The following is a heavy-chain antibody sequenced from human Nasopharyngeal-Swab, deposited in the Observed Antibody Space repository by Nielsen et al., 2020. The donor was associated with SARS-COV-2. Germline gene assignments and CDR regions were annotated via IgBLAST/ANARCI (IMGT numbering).Heavy chain of an antibody. CDR2: ISYDGSNK. CDR3: ARAPGDGMDV. V-gene: IGHV3-30-3*01. J-gene: IGHJ6*02. Sequence: WIRQPPGKGLEWVAVISYDGSNKYYADSVKGRFTISRDNSKNTLYLQTNSLRAEDTAVYYCARAPGDGMDVWGQGTTVTVSS.